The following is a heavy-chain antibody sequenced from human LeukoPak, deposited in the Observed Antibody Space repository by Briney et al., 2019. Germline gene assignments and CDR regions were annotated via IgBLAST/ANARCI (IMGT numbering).Heavy chain of an antibody. CDR3: ARDVAYDFWSSNIGEHFAY. V-gene: IGHV1-69*04. D-gene: IGHD3-3*01. J-gene: IGHJ4*02. Sequence: ASVKVSCKASGGTFSSYAISWVRQAPGQGLEWMGRIIPILGIANYAQKFQGRVTITADKSTSTAYMELSSLRSEDTAVYYCARDVAYDFWSSNIGEHFAYWGQGTLVTVSS. CDR1: GGTFSSYA. CDR2: IIPILGIA.